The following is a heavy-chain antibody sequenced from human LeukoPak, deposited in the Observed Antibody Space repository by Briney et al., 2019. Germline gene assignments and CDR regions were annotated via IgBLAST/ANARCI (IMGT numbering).Heavy chain of an antibody. V-gene: IGHV4-59*01. J-gene: IGHJ5*02. D-gene: IGHD3-10*01. CDR2: ISYTGST. CDR1: GGSISPYF. CDR3: ARDDYRGVTNFDP. Sequence: SETLSLTCTVSGGSISPYFWSWFRQPPGKGLEWIGYISYTGSTIYSPSLKSRVTISVDPSKNQFSLQLTSVTAADTVVYYCARDDYRGVTNFDPWGQGTLVTVSS.